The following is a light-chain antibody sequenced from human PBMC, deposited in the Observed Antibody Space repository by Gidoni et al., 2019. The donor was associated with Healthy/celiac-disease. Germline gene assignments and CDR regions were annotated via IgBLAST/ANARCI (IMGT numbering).Light chain of an antibody. CDR1: QSVSSN. CDR3: QQYNNWPGT. J-gene: IGKJ2*01. V-gene: IGKV3-15*01. CDR2: GAS. Sequence: EIVMTPYPATLSVSPGERATLSCRASQSVSSNLAWYQQKPGQAPRLLIYGASTRATGIPARFSGSGSGTEFTLTISSLQSEDFAVYYCQQYNNWPGTFXQXTKLEIK.